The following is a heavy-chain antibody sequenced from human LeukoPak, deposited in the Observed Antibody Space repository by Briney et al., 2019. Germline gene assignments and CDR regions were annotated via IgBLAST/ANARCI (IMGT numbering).Heavy chain of an antibody. J-gene: IGHJ3*02. CDR1: GFTFSSYS. CDR2: ISSSSSYI. CDR3: ARDAMVHKLNAFDI. D-gene: IGHD3-10*01. V-gene: IGHV3-21*01. Sequence: GGSLRLSCAASGFTFSSYSMNWVRQAPGKGLEWVSSISSSSSYIYYADSVKGRFTISRDNAKNSLYLQMNSLRAEDTAVYYCARDAMVHKLNAFDIWGQGTMVTVSS.